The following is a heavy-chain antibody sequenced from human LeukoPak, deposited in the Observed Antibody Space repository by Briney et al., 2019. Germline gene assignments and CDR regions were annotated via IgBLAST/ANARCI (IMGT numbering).Heavy chain of an antibody. V-gene: IGHV4-61*02. CDR2: IYNTGRT. CDR1: GGSISSPGSF. J-gene: IGHJ2*01. Sequence: PSETLSLTCTVSGGSISSPGSFWSWIRQPAGKGLEWIGRIYNTGRTNYNPSLKSRVVISVDKSKNHFSLNLSSVTAADTAIYYCARDLVGVAGGLPYWYFDLWGRDTLVSVSS. CDR3: ARDLVGVAGGLPYWYFDL. D-gene: IGHD2-15*01.